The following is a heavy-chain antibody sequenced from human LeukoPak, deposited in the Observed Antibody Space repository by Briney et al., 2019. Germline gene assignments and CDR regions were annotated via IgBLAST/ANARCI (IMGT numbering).Heavy chain of an antibody. D-gene: IGHD5-18*01. J-gene: IGHJ4*02. V-gene: IGHV1-69*01. Sequence: SVKVSCKASGGTFSSYAISWVRQAPGQGLEWMGGIIPIFGTANYAQKFQGRVTITADESTSTAYMELSSLRSEDTAVYYCARRRGYSYGTFDYWGQGTLDTVSS. CDR1: GGTFSSYA. CDR2: IIPIFGTA. CDR3: ARRRGYSYGTFDY.